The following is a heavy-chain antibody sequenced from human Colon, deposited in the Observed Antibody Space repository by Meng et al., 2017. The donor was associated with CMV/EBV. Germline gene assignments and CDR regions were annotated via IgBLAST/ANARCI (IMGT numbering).Heavy chain of an antibody. V-gene: IGHV3-23*01. D-gene: IGHD3-10*01. CDR3: ANRPNGEWFDL. CDR2: ISRSGVTT. Sequence: LSCAASGTFSPAAVSWVRQFPGKGLEWVATISRSGVTTYYAPSAKGRFTISKDTSSNTVFLQVDSLRVDDTAVYYCANRPNGEWFDLWGQGALVTVSS. J-gene: IGHJ5*02. CDR1: GTFSPAA.